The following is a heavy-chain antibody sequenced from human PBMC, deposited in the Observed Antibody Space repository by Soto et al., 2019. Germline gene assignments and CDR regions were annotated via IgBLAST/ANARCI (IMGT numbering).Heavy chain of an antibody. CDR3: ARFWYYDSSGLGWFDP. V-gene: IGHV1-69*06. J-gene: IGHJ5*02. D-gene: IGHD3-22*01. CDR2: IIPIFGTA. Sequence: ASVKVSCKASGGTFSSYAISWVRQAPGQGLEWMGGIIPIFGTANYAQKFQGRVTITADKSTSTAYMELSSLRSEDTAVYYCARFWYYDSSGLGWFDPWGQGTLVTVSS. CDR1: GGTFSSYA.